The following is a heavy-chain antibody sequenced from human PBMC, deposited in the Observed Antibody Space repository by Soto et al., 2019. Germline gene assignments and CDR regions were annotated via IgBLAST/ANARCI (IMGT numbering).Heavy chain of an antibody. CDR3: ARRPVSTRSSSWYWFFDY. V-gene: IGHV5-51*01. D-gene: IGHD6-13*01. CDR2: IYPGDSDT. J-gene: IGHJ4*02. CDR1: GYSFTSYW. Sequence: GESLKISCKGSGYSFTSYWIGWVRQMPGKGLEWMGIIYPGDSDTRYSPSFQGQVTISADKSISTAYLQWSSLKASDTAMYYCARRPVSTRSSSWYWFFDYWGQGTLVTVSS.